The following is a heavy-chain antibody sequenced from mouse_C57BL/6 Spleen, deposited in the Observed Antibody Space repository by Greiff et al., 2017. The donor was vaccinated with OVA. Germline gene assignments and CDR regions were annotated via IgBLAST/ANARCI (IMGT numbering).Heavy chain of an antibody. J-gene: IGHJ4*01. CDR3: ARIGNYERSYAMDY. V-gene: IGHV2-2*01. D-gene: IGHD2-1*01. CDR1: GFSLTSYG. Sequence: QVQLKQSGPGLVQPSQSLSITCTVSGFSLTSYGVHWVRQSPGKGLEWLGVIWSGGSTDYNAAFISRLSISKDNSKSQVFFKMNSLQADDTAIYYCARIGNYERSYAMDYWGQGTSVTVSS. CDR2: IWSGGST.